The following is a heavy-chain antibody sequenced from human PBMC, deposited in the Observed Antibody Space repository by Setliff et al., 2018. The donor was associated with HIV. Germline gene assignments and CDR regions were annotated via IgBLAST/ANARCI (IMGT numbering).Heavy chain of an antibody. V-gene: IGHV4-61*09. CDR2: IYASDNSGST. CDR3: ARHAPYPPWAYYNYYLDV. D-gene: IGHD2-2*01. Sequence: SETLSLTCTVSGDSITTGVYYWSWIRQPAGQGLEWIGHIYASDNSGSTNYNPSLKSLVTISVDTSKNQLSLKLSSVTAADTAVYYCARHAPYPPWAYYNYYLDVWGKGTTVTVSS. CDR1: GDSITTGVYY. J-gene: IGHJ6*03.